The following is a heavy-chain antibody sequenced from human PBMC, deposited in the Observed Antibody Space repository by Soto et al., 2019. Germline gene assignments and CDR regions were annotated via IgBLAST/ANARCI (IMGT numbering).Heavy chain of an antibody. CDR2: IYYSGNT. V-gene: IGHV4-31*03. J-gene: IGHJ4*02. D-gene: IGHD4-4*01. CDR3: ARGLSAATVVTCDFDY. CDR1: GCSISRSDYY. Sequence: PSDTLAFTCTVSGCSISRSDYYWSWILQHPGKGMEWIAYIYYSGNTYYNPFINSRLTISVDTSKNQFSLKLNSVTAEDTAVYYCARGLSAATVVTCDFDYWGQGTLVTVSS.